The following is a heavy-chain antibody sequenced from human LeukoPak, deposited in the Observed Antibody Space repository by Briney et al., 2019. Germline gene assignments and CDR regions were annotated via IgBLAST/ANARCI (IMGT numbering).Heavy chain of an antibody. CDR2: IWYDGSNK. CDR1: GFTFISYG. D-gene: IGHD2-15*01. J-gene: IGHJ4*02. CDR3: ARGRCSGGSCYYFDY. Sequence: GSRLLSCAASGFTFISYGMHWVRQAPGKGLEWVAVIWYDGSNKYYEDSVKGRFTISRDNSKNTLYLQMNSMRAEDTAVYYCARGRCSGGSCYYFDYWGQGTLVTVSS. V-gene: IGHV3-33*01.